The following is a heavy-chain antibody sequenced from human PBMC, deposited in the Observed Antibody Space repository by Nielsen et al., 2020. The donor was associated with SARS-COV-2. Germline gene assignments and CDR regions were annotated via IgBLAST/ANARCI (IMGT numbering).Heavy chain of an antibody. CDR3: ARERNYYDSSGQENYFDY. Sequence: WVRQAPGQGLEWMGRIIPILGIAYYAQKFQGRVTITADKSTSTAYMELSSLRSEDTAVYYCARERNYYDSSGQENYFDYWGQGTLVTVSS. V-gene: IGHV1-69*04. CDR2: IIPILGIA. D-gene: IGHD3-22*01. J-gene: IGHJ4*02.